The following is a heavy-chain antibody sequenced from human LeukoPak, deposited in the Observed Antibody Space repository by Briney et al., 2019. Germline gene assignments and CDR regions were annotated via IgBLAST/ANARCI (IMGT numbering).Heavy chain of an antibody. Sequence: GGSLRLSCAASGFTFSSYEMNWVRQAPGKGLEWVSYISSSGSTIYYADSVKGRFTISRDNAKNSLYLQMNSLRAEDTAVYYCVRDYDYAFDIWGQGTMVTVSS. D-gene: IGHD3-16*01. J-gene: IGHJ3*02. CDR2: ISSSGSTI. CDR3: VRDYDYAFDI. V-gene: IGHV3-48*03. CDR1: GFTFSSYE.